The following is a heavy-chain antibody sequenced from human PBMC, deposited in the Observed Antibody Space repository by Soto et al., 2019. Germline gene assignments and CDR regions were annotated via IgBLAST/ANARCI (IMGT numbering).Heavy chain of an antibody. CDR2: ISSSSSTI. D-gene: IGHD2-15*01. CDR1: GFTFSSYS. V-gene: IGHV3-48*02. Sequence: TGGSLRLSCAASGFTFSSYSMNWVCQAPGKGLEWVSYISSSSSTIYYADSVKGRFTISRDNAKNSLYLQMNSLKDEDTAVYYCARDGRSEVLHRYGMDVWGQGTTVTVSS. CDR3: ARDGRSEVLHRYGMDV. J-gene: IGHJ6*02.